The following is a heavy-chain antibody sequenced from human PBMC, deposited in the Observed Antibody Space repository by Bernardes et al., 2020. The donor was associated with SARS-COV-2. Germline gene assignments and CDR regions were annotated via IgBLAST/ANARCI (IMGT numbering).Heavy chain of an antibody. CDR3: ARDTPGSGTYYTSCAFDI. Sequence: SETLSLTCTVSGDSISSGTHYWSLIRQPAGKGLEWIGRVYNSGTTNYNPSLKSRVNISVNTSKNQFSLKLSSVTAADTAVYYCARDTPGSGTYYTSCAFDIWGQGTIVNVSS. J-gene: IGHJ3*02. D-gene: IGHD3-10*01. CDR1: GDSISSGTHY. V-gene: IGHV4-61*02. CDR2: VYNSGTT.